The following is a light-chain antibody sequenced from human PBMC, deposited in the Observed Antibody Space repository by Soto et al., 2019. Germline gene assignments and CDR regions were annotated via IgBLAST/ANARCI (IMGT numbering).Light chain of an antibody. Sequence: EIVLTQSPGTLSLSPGERATLSCRASQSIYINSLAWYQHKRGQAPRLLIYAATVRATAVPDRFNGSGSGTDFALTISRLELEDSAMYYCPQYGDSPFAFSPGTKLDVK. CDR1: QSIYINS. J-gene: IGKJ3*01. CDR3: PQYGDSPFA. CDR2: AAT. V-gene: IGKV3-20*01.